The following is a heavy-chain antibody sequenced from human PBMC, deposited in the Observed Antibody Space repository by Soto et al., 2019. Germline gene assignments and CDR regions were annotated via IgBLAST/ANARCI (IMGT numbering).Heavy chain of an antibody. CDR2: IRYDGSDK. V-gene: IGHV3-33*01. D-gene: IGHD2-15*01. Sequence: QVQLVESGGGVVQPGRSLRLSCATSGFTFSNYAMHWVRQAPGKGLEWVAVIRYDGSDKYYADSVKGRFTSSRDNSKNTLYLQMNSLRADDTAEYFCAGDVCSGGSCYQLDYWGQGTLVTVSS. CDR1: GFTFSNYA. J-gene: IGHJ4*02. CDR3: AGDVCSGGSCYQLDY.